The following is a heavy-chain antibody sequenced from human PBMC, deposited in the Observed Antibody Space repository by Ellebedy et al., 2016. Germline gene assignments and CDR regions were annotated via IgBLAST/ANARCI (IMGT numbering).Heavy chain of an antibody. V-gene: IGHV3-23*01. D-gene: IGHD4-17*01. Sequence: GGSLRLXCVASGFSFRNFFMSWVRQAPGGGREWFSTISGDGDTTFSADSVKGRFTISRDNSRNTLYLQMDSLRAADTAVYYCYYGHYSGYWGQGTLVTVSS. CDR2: ISGDGDTT. J-gene: IGHJ4*02. CDR1: GFSFRNFF. CDR3: YYGHYSGY.